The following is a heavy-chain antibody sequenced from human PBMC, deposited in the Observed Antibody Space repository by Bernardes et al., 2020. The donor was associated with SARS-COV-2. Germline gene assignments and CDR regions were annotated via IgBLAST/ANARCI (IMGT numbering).Heavy chain of an antibody. D-gene: IGHD1-20*01. CDR3: ARGYGFDAYDI. CDR2: IDPSSGGT. CDR1: GHTLTGYP. J-gene: IGHJ3*02. Sequence: ASVKVSCKASGHTLTGYPIHWVRQAPGQGLEWMGWIDPSSGGTKYAQKFQGRVTLTRDTSSSTAYMELNRLRSDDTAVYYCARGYGFDAYDIWGQGTMVTVSS. V-gene: IGHV1-2*02.